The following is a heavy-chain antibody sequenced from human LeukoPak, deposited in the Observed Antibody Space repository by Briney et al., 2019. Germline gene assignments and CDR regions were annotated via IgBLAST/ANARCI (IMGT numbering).Heavy chain of an antibody. CDR2: IIPIFGTA. CDR3: ARGDGYEQLDY. CDR1: GYTFTSYY. V-gene: IGHV1-69*13. D-gene: IGHD5-12*01. J-gene: IGHJ4*02. Sequence: ASVKVSCKASGYTFTSYYVHWVRQAPGQGLEWMGGIIPIFGTANYAQKFQGRVTITADESTSTAYMELSSLRSEDTAVYYCARGDGYEQLDYWGQGTLVTVSS.